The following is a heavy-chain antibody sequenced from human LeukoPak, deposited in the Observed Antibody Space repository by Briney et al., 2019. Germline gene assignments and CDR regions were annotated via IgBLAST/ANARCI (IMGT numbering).Heavy chain of an antibody. J-gene: IGHJ4*02. V-gene: IGHV4-59*01. D-gene: IGHD3-10*01. Sequence: SETLSLTCGVSGGAITNYYWNWIRQAPGKGLEWLGYIYYTGSTTYNPSVKSRITISLDTSKKQISLKLRSVTAADTAVYYCARWGSNMAREKGDHWGQGTLVTVSS. CDR1: GGAITNYY. CDR3: ARWGSNMAREKGDH. CDR2: IYYTGST.